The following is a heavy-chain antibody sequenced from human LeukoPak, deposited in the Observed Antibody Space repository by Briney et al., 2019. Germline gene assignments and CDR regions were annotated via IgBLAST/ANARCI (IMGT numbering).Heavy chain of an antibody. CDR3: ARETWWGRDDTWSGYLDY. Sequence: PGGSLRLSCAASGFTFSSYSMNWVHQAPGKGLEWVSSISSSSSYIYYADSVKGRFTISRDNAKNSLYLQMNSLRAEDTAVYYCARETWWGRDDTWSGYLDYWGQGTLVTVSS. CDR2: ISSSSSYI. J-gene: IGHJ4*02. V-gene: IGHV3-21*01. CDR1: GFTFSSYS. D-gene: IGHD2-15*01.